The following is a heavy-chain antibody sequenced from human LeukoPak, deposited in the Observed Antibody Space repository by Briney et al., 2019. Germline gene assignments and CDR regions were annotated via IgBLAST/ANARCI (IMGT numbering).Heavy chain of an antibody. D-gene: IGHD4-11*01. CDR2: IDSSTRTI. J-gene: IGHJ4*02. CDR1: GFTFSAYS. Sequence: GGSLRLSCAASGFTFSAYSMNWVRQAPGKGLEWISFIDSSTRTIFYADSVKGRFTISRDNAKNSLFLQMNSLRAEDTAAYYCARRVPSQVITDYFDYWGQGTLVTVSS. CDR3: ARRVPSQVITDYFDY. V-gene: IGHV3-48*04.